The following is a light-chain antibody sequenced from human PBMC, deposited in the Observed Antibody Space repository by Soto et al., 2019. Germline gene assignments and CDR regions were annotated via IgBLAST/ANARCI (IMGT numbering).Light chain of an antibody. Sequence: QSALTQPASVSGSPGQSITISCTGTSSDVGGYDYVSWYQQHPGKAPKLMIYGVNNRPSGVSDRFSGSKSGNTASLTISGLQAEDEADYYCSSYTSSSTKVFGGGTKLTVL. CDR1: SSDVGGYDY. CDR2: GVN. J-gene: IGLJ2*01. V-gene: IGLV2-14*01. CDR3: SSYTSSSTKV.